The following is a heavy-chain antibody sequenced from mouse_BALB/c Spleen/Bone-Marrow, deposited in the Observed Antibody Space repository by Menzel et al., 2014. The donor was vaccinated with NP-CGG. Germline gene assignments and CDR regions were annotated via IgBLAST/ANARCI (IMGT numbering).Heavy chain of an antibody. CDR2: INPYNDGT. CDR3: AITYYYGSNLFAY. CDR1: GYTFTSYV. D-gene: IGHD1-1*01. J-gene: IGHJ3*01. V-gene: IGHV1-14*01. Sequence: VQLQQSGPELVKHGASVKMSCKASGYTFTSYVMHWVKQKPGQGLEWIGYINPYNDGTKYNEKFKGKATLTSDKSSSTAYMELSSLTSEASAVYYSAITYYYGSNLFAYWGQGTLVTVSA.